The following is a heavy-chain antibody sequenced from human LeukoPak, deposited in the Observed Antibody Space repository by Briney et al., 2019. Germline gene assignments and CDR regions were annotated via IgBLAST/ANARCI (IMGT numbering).Heavy chain of an antibody. J-gene: IGHJ5*02. Sequence: SQTLSLTCTVSGGSITSTDYYWGWIRQPPGKGLDLFGSIYFSGSTYYNPSLKSRVTISVDPSKNQFSLKVDSVTAADTAVYYCARHRVREPASMPLPLAPWGQGTLVTVSS. CDR3: ARHRVREPASMPLPLAP. D-gene: IGHD2-2*01. CDR1: GGSITSTDYY. V-gene: IGHV4-39*01. CDR2: IYFSGST.